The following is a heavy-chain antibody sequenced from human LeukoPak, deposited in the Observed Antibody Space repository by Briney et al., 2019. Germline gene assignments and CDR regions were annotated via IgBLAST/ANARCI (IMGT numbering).Heavy chain of an antibody. V-gene: IGHV4-59*01. CDR2: IYYSGST. J-gene: IGHJ4*02. D-gene: IGHD5-12*01. Sequence: SEALSLTCTVSGGSISSYYWSWIRQPPGKGLEWIGYIYYSGSTNYNPSLKSRVTISVDTSKSQFSLKLSSVTAADTAVYYCARSLIVATRYSYGHWGQGTLVTVSS. CDR3: ARSLIVATRYSYGH. CDR1: GGSISSYY.